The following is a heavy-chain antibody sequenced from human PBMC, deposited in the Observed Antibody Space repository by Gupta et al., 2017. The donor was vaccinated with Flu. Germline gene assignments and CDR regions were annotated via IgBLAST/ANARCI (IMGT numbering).Heavy chain of an antibody. Sequence: RQPPGKGLKGVGEINQSGSTHYNPSLKDRVTMSVHSSKTQPYLKLTSVTAADTAVYYCASFLPSMNMVTAWGQGTLVTVSS. CDR2: INQSGST. CDR3: ASFLPSMNMVTA. J-gene: IGHJ5*02. V-gene: IGHV4-34*01. D-gene: IGHD2-21*02.